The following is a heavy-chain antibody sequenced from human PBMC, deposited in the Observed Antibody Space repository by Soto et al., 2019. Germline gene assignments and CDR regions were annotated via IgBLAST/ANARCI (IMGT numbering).Heavy chain of an antibody. Sequence: SETLSLTCTVSGGSISSYYWSWIRQPPGKGLEWIGYIYYSGSTNYNPSLKSRVTISVDTSKNQFSLKLSSVTAADTAVYYCARGAVEMATIFGYWGQGTLVTVS. CDR2: IYYSGST. J-gene: IGHJ4*02. CDR3: ARGAVEMATIFGY. D-gene: IGHD5-12*01. V-gene: IGHV4-59*01. CDR1: GGSISSYY.